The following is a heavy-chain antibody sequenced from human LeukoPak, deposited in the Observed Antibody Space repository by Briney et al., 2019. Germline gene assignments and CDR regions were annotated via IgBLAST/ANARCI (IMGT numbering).Heavy chain of an antibody. Sequence: GGSLRLSCAASGFTFSSYGMHWVRQAPGKGLEWVAVIWYDGSNKYYADSVKGRSTISRDNSKNTLYLQMNSLRAEDTAVCYCARANPYGDYFDYWGQGTLVTVSS. V-gene: IGHV3-33*01. J-gene: IGHJ4*02. D-gene: IGHD4-17*01. CDR2: IWYDGSNK. CDR1: GFTFSSYG. CDR3: ARANPYGDYFDY.